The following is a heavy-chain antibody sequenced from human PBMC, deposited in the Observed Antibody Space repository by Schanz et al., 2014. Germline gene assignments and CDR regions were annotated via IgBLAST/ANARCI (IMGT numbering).Heavy chain of an antibody. D-gene: IGHD6-6*01. J-gene: IGHJ4*02. CDR3: ARGLYSSSGKVFDY. CDR2: IRDYNGNT. Sequence: QVQLVQSGAEVKKPGASVKVSCKASGFTFINYGITWVRQAPGQGLEWMGWIRDYNGNTNDAQKLQGRITMTTDTATSTAYMELRSLRSDDTAVYYCARGLYSSSGKVFDYWGQGTLVTVSS. CDR1: GFTFINYG. V-gene: IGHV1-18*01.